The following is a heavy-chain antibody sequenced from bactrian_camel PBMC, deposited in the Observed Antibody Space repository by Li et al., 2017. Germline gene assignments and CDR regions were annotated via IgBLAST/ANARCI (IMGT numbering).Heavy chain of an antibody. Sequence: QLVESGGGSVQAGGYLRLSCASSGLTDSHNCMAWFRQAPGKEREGVARIATGSGNTYYADSVKGRFTISQDNAKNTVYLQMNSPKPEDTAIYYRAAANVPVVAIATMTRVLREMDFPDWGRGTQVTVS. CDR2: IATGSGNT. CDR1: GLTDSHNC. D-gene: IGHD2*01. J-gene: IGHJ4*01. CDR3: AAANVPVVAIATMTRVLREMDFPD. V-gene: IGHV3S25*01.